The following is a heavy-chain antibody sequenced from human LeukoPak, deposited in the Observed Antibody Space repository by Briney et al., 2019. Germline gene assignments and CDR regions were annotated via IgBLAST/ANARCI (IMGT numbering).Heavy chain of an antibody. V-gene: IGHV1-2*02. CDR3: ASAYGGNFYFDY. CDR1: GYTFTGYY. CDR2: INPNSGGT. J-gene: IGHJ4*02. D-gene: IGHD4-23*01. Sequence: ASVKVSCKASGYTFTGYYMHWVRQAPGQGLEWMGWINPNSGGTNYAQKFQGRVTITADESTSTAYMELSSLRSEDTAVYYCASAYGGNFYFDYWGQGTLVTVSS.